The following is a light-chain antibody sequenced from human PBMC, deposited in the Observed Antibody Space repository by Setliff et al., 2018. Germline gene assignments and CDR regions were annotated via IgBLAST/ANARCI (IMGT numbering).Light chain of an antibody. CDR2: EVS. CDR1: SSDVGGYNY. J-gene: IGLJ1*01. V-gene: IGLV2-8*01. Sequence: QSALTQPPSASGSPGQSVTISCTGTSSDVGGYNYVSWYQQHPGKAPKLMIYEVSKRPSGVPDRFSGSKSGNTASLTVPGLQAEDEADYYCSSYAGSNNPYVFGTGTKAPS. CDR3: SSYAGSNNPYV.